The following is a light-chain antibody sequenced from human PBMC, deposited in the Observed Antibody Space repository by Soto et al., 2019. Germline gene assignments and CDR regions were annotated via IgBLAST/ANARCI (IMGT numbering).Light chain of an antibody. CDR1: QIVSNF. Sequence: EIVLTQSPATLSLSPGERATLSCRASQIVSNFLAWYQQKPGQSPRLLIYDASNRATGIPARFSGSGSGTDFTLTISSREPEDFAVYYCQQRSDWSRTFGQGTKVEIK. CDR2: DAS. V-gene: IGKV3-11*01. CDR3: QQRSDWSRT. J-gene: IGKJ1*01.